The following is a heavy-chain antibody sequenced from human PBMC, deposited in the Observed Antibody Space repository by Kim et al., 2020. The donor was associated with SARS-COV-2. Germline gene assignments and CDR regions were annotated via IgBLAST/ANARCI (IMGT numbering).Heavy chain of an antibody. J-gene: IGHJ6*02. Sequence: GGSLRLSCAASGFTFSSYGMHWVRQAPGKGLEWVAVISYDGSNKYYADSVKGRFTISRDNSKNTLYLQMNSLRAEDTAVYYCAKDHAVVTDYYYHYGMDVWGQGTTVTVSS. CDR2: ISYDGSNK. CDR1: GFTFSSYG. V-gene: IGHV3-30*18. CDR3: AKDHAVVTDYYYHYGMDV. D-gene: IGHD2-15*01.